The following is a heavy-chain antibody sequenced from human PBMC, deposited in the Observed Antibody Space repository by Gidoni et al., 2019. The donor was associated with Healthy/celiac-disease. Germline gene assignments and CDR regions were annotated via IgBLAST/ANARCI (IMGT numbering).Heavy chain of an antibody. D-gene: IGHD2-8*02. CDR3: ARRAPQYWYGMDV. V-gene: IGHV1-69*06. Sequence: QVQLVQPGAEVKKPGSSVKVPCKAPGGTFSSYAISWVRQAPGQGLEWMGGIIPIVGTANYAQKFQGRVTITADKSTSTAYMELSSLRSEDTAVYYCARRAPQYWYGMDVWGQGTTVTVSS. CDR1: GGTFSSYA. CDR2: IIPIVGTA. J-gene: IGHJ6*02.